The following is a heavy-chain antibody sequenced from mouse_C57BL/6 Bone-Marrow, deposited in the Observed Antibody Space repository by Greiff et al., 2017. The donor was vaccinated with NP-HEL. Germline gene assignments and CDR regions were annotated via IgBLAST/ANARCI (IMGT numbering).Heavy chain of an antibody. D-gene: IGHD2-1*01. CDR1: GISITTGNYR. Sequence: VQLKQSGPGLVKPSQTVFLTCTVTGISITTGNYRWSWIRQFPGNKLEWIGYIYHSGTITYNPSLTSRTTITRDTPKNQFFLEMNSLTAEDTATYYCARSYGKGYFDYWGQGTTLTVSS. J-gene: IGHJ2*01. CDR2: IYHSGTI. V-gene: IGHV3-5*01. CDR3: ARSYGKGYFDY.